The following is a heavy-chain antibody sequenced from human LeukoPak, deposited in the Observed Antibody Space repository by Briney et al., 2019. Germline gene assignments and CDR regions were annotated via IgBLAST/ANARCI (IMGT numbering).Heavy chain of an antibody. V-gene: IGHV4-30-4*01. J-gene: IGHJ4*02. D-gene: IGHD5-12*01. Sequence: SETLSLTCTVSGGSISSGDYYWSWIRQPPGKGLEWIGYIYYNGNTYYNPSLKSRVTISVDTSKNQFSLKLSSVTAADTAVYYCAREWRGYSGYDPPRDYWGQGTLVTVSS. CDR1: GGSISSGDYY. CDR3: AREWRGYSGYDPPRDY. CDR2: IYYNGNT.